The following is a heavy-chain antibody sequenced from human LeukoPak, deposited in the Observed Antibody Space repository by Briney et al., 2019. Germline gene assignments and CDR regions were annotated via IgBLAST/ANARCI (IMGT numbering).Heavy chain of an antibody. CDR3: AREGCSSTSCYTHYYYYMDV. CDR1: GFTVSSNY. V-gene: IGHV3-53*01. J-gene: IGHJ6*03. CDR2: IYSGGST. D-gene: IGHD2-2*02. Sequence: GGSLRLSCAASGFTVSSNYMSWVRQAPGKGLEWVSVIYSGGSTYYADSVKGRFTISRDNSKNTLYLQMNSLRAEDTAVYYCAREGCSSTSCYTHYYYYMDVWGKGTTVTVSS.